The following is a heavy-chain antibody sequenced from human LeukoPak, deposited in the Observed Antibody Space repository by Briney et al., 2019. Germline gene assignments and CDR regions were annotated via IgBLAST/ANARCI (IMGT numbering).Heavy chain of an antibody. D-gene: IGHD4-17*01. CDR2: ISSSSSYI. CDR1: GFTFSSYS. J-gene: IGHJ4*02. V-gene: IGHV3-21*01. CDR3: ARSSTVPNPDY. Sequence: GGSLRLSCAASGFTFSSYSMNWVRQAPGKGLEWVSSISSSSSYICYADSVKGRFTISRDNAKNSLYLQMNSLRAEDTAVYYCARSSTVPNPDYWGQGTLVTVSS.